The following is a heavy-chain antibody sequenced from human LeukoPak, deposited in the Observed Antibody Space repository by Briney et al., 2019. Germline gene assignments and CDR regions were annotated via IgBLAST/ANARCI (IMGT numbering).Heavy chain of an antibody. CDR1: GGTFSSYA. D-gene: IGHD3-9*01. V-gene: IGHV1-69*05. Sequence: SVKVSCKASGGTFSSYAISWVRQAPGQGLEWMGRIIPIFGTANYAQKFQGRVTITTDESTSTAYMELSSLRSEDTAVYFCATSLDILTGYNDYWGQGTLVTVSS. CDR3: ATSLDILTGYNDY. J-gene: IGHJ4*02. CDR2: IIPIFGTA.